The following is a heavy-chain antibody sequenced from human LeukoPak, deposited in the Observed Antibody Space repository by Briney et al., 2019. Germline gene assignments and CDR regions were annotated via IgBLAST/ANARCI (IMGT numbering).Heavy chain of an antibody. Sequence: SETLSLTCAVSGGSISSSNWWRWVREPPGKGLEWIGEIYHSGSTNYNPSLKSRVTISVDKSKNQFSLKLSSVTAADTAVYYCASFSRIAAGQLDYWGQGSLVTVSS. J-gene: IGHJ4*02. CDR1: GGSISSSNW. CDR2: IYHSGST. CDR3: ASFSRIAAGQLDY. V-gene: IGHV4-4*02. D-gene: IGHD6-13*01.